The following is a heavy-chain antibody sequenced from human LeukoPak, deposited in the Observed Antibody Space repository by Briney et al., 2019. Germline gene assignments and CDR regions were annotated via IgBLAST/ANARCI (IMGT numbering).Heavy chain of an antibody. CDR3: TKEAYSSSLDYFDY. CDR2: ISGSDGST. Sequence: PWGSLRLSCAASGFTFSSYAMSWVRQAPGKGLEWVSTISGSDGSTYSADSVKGRFTISRDNSKNTLYLQMNSLRAEDTAVYYCTKEAYSSSLDYFDYWGQGTLVTVSS. CDR1: GFTFSSYA. V-gene: IGHV3-23*01. D-gene: IGHD6-6*01. J-gene: IGHJ4*02.